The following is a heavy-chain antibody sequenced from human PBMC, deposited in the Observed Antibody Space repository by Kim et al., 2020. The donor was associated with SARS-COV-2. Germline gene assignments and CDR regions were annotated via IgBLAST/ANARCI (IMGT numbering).Heavy chain of an antibody. J-gene: IGHJ4*02. CDR2: SSTYNDDT. V-gene: IGHV1-18*01. CDR3: ARSFSPDYHGEYLDA. D-gene: IGHD3-10*01. Sequence: ASVKVSCKTSGYPFSSSTICWVRQAPGQGLQWMGWSSTYNDDTTYDPTFQGRLTFTTGPSTNTAYMELGNLRSDDTAVYYCARSFSPDYHGEYLDAWGQGTLLTVSS. CDR1: GYPFSSST.